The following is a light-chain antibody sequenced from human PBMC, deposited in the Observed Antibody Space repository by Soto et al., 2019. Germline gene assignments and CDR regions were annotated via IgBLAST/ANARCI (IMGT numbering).Light chain of an antibody. CDR1: ERISSY. J-gene: IGKJ4*01. CDR3: QQRSNWPLT. Sequence: EIVLTQSPATLSLSPGERATLSCRARERISSYLAWYQRKPGQTPRLLIYDASNRATDIPARFSGSGSGTDFTLTISSLEPEDFAVYYWQQRSNWPLTFGGGTKVELK. V-gene: IGKV3-11*01. CDR2: DAS.